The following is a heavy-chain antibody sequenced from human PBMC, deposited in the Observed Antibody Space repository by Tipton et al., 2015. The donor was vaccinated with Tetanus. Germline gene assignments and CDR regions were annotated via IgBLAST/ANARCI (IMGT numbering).Heavy chain of an antibody. D-gene: IGHD5-18*01. V-gene: IGHV3-7*01. J-gene: IGHJ4*02. CDR1: GFTFSNYW. CDR3: ARDASRYTYGSNYFDY. CDR2: IKQDGSDK. Sequence: SLRLSCAASGFTFSNYWMSRVRQAPGRGLEWVASIKQDGSDKNYVDSVKGRFTISRDNAKNSLYLQMSSPRAEDTAVYYCARDASRYTYGSNYFDYWGQGTLVTVSS.